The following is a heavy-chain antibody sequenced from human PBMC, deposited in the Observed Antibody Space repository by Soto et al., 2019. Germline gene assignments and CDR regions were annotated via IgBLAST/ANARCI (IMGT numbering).Heavy chain of an antibody. CDR3: AHRSLDSGTYWEGAYFDY. D-gene: IGHD1-26*01. CDR2: IYWDDDR. Sequence: QITLKESGPTRVKTTQTLTLTCTFSGFSLSTTGVDVGWIRQPPGKALEWLVLIYWDDDRRYSPSLKNRISTTKDTSKNQVVLTLAYMDPVGTATYCCAHRSLDSGTYWEGAYFDYWGQGALVTVSS. J-gene: IGHJ4*02. V-gene: IGHV2-5*02. CDR1: GFSLSTTGVD.